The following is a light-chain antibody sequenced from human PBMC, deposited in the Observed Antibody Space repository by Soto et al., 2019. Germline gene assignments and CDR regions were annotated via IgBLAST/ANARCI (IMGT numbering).Light chain of an antibody. J-gene: IGLJ1*01. Sequence: QSALTQPASVSGSPGQSITISCTGTSSDVGNYKYVSWYQQHPGKAPKLMIYDVSNRPSGVSNRFSGSKSGNTASLTISGLQAEDEADYYCSSYTSNSTRVFGTGTTLTVL. CDR2: DVS. V-gene: IGLV2-14*01. CDR1: SSDVGNYKY. CDR3: SSYTSNSTRV.